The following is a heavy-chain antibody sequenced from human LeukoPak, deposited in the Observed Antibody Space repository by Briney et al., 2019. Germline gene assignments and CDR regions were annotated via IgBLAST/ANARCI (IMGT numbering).Heavy chain of an antibody. CDR1: GGPIGSFY. J-gene: IGHJ6*02. CDR2: IYTSGGT. CDR3: ARDLPTSTYYYILTGYYKSAYGMDV. V-gene: IGHV4-4*07. D-gene: IGHD3-9*01. Sequence: SETLSLTFTVPGGPIGSFYWSWIRQPAGKGLGGIRRIYTSGGTNYNPSIKSRVTISVATSKNQFYLKLSSVTAADTSVYYCARDLPTSTYYYILTGYYKSAYGMDVWGQGTTVTVSS.